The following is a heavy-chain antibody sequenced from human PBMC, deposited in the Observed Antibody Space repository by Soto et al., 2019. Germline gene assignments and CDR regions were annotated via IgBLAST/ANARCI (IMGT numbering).Heavy chain of an antibody. CDR2: IYHSGST. CDR1: GGSISSSNW. Sequence: SETLSLTCAVSGGSISSSNWWSWVRQPPGKGLEWIGEIYHSGSTNYNPSLKSRVTISVDKSKSQFSLKLSSVTAADTAVYYCARDGDGYYDSSVIHYSGQGTRVSVSS. D-gene: IGHD3-22*01. J-gene: IGHJ4*02. CDR3: ARDGDGYYDSSVIHY. V-gene: IGHV4-4*02.